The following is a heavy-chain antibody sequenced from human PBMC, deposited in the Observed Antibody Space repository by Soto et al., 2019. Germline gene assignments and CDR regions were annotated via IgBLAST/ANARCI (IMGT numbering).Heavy chain of an antibody. CDR3: TTNCGFDCPLWGHDAFDI. CDR2: IKSKTDGGTT. D-gene: IGHD2-21*02. Sequence: EVQLVESGGGLVKPGGSLRLSCAASGFTFSNAWMSWVRQAPGKGLEWVGRIKSKTDGGTTDYAAPVKGRFTISRDDSKNTLYLQMNSLKTEDTAVYYCTTNCGFDCPLWGHDAFDIWGQGTMVTVSS. J-gene: IGHJ3*02. CDR1: GFTFSNAW. V-gene: IGHV3-15*01.